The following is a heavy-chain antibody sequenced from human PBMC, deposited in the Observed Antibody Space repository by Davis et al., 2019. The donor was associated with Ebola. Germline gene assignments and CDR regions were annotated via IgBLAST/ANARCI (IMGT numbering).Heavy chain of an antibody. Sequence: GGSLRLSCAASGFTFSSYGMHWVRQAPGKGLEWVAVISYDGSNKYYADSVKGRFTISRDNSKNTLYLQMNSLRAEDTAVYYCAKGWIWDYWGQGTLVTVSS. CDR3: AKGWIWDY. CDR2: ISYDGSNK. D-gene: IGHD5-12*01. J-gene: IGHJ4*02. V-gene: IGHV3-30*18. CDR1: GFTFSSYG.